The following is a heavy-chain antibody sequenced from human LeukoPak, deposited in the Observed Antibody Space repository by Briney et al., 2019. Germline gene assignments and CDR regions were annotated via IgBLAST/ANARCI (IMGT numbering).Heavy chain of an antibody. CDR3: VRDRVVSGRFGEVAS. CDR2: ISSSSTYI. J-gene: IGHJ5*01. V-gene: IGHV3-21*01. D-gene: IGHD3-10*01. CDR1: GFTFSSYS. Sequence: PGGSLRLSCAASGFTFSSYSMNWVRQAPGKGLEWVSFISSSSTYIYYADSVKGRFTISRDDAKNSLYLQMSSLRADDTAVYYCVRDRVVSGRFGEVASWGQGTLVTVSS.